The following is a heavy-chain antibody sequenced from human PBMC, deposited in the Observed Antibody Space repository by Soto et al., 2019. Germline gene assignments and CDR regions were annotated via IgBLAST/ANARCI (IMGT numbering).Heavy chain of an antibody. D-gene: IGHD2-2*01. CDR2: IYYSGST. CDR1: GGSISSGGYY. V-gene: IGHV4-31*03. J-gene: IGHJ3*02. CDR3: ARYCSSTSCYGDHDAFDI. Sequence: QVQLQESGPGLVKPSQTLSLTCTVSGGSISSGGYYWSWIRQHPGKGLEWIGYIYYSGSTYYNPSLKSGVTISVDTSKNQFSLKLSSVTAADTAVYYCARYCSSTSCYGDHDAFDIWGQGTMVTVSS.